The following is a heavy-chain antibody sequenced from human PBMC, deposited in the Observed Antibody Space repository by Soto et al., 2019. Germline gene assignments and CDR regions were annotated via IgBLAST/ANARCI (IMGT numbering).Heavy chain of an antibody. D-gene: IGHD3-10*01. CDR2: ISSSGSTI. CDR3: ARAGRKLAFDI. CDR1: GFTFSDYY. Sequence: WGALKVFCAASGFTFSDYYMSWIRQAPGKGLEWVSYISSSGSTIYYADSVKGRFTSSRDNAKNSLYLQMNSLRAEDTAVYYCARAGRKLAFDIWGQGTMVTGSS. V-gene: IGHV3-11*01. J-gene: IGHJ3*02.